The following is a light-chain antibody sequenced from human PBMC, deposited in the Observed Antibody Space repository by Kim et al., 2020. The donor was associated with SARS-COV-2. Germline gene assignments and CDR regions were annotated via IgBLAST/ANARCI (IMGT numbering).Light chain of an antibody. CDR2: GGN. CDR1: SLRRYY. V-gene: IGLV3-19*01. CDR3: NSRDSSGNHYV. Sequence: LGQQERITCQGNSLRRYYASWYQQKAGQDPVLVIYGGNNRPSGIPDRFSGSSSGNTASLTITGAQAEDEADYYCNSRDSSGNHYVFGTGTKVTVL. J-gene: IGLJ1*01.